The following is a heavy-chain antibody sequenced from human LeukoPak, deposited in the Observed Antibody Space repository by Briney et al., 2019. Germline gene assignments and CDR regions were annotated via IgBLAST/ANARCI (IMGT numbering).Heavy chain of an antibody. CDR1: GFTFSSHA. V-gene: IGHV3-23*01. J-gene: IGHJ4*02. CDR3: ATRGYSSGWYQYYFDY. Sequence: GGSLRLSCAASGFTFSSHAMSWVRQAPGKGLEWVSGISSNGGSTDYADSVKGRFTISRDNSKNTLYLQMNGLRAEDAAAYYCATRGYSSGWYQYYFDYWGQGTLVTVSS. CDR2: ISSNGGST. D-gene: IGHD6-19*01.